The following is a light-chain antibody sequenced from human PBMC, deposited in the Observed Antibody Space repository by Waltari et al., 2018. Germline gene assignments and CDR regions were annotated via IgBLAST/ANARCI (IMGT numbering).Light chain of an antibody. Sequence: EAVLTQSPGTLSLSPGESVTLSCRASQSIGRSLVWYQQRPGQAPRLLISSASIRATGAPDRFSDSGSGTDFSLTISRLDPEDFAVYFCQKYERLPATFGQGTKVEI. CDR2: SAS. CDR3: QKYERLPAT. CDR1: QSIGRS. V-gene: IGKV3-20*01. J-gene: IGKJ1*01.